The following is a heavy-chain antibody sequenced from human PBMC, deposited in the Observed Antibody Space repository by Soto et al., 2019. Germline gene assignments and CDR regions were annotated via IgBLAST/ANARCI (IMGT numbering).Heavy chain of an antibody. Sequence: GGSLRLSCAASGFTFGSYAMSWVRQAPGKGLEWVSAISGGGGSTYYADSVKGRFTISRDKSENTLYLQMNSLIAGDTAVYYCAKDPRQEGGWYGADAFHIWGQGTMVTVSS. V-gene: IGHV3-23*01. CDR3: AKDPRQEGGWYGADAFHI. J-gene: IGHJ3*02. D-gene: IGHD6-19*01. CDR1: GFTFGSYA. CDR2: ISGGGGST.